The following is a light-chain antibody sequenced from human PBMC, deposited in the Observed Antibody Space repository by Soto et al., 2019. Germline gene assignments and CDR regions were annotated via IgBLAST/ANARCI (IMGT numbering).Light chain of an antibody. CDR1: QSVSIK. CDR2: DTS. CDR3: QQYNNWHTIT. V-gene: IGKV3-15*01. Sequence: EILMTQSPATLSVSPGERATLSCGASQSVSIKLAWYQQRPGQAPRLLIYDTSTRATGIPARFSGSGSGTEFTLTISSLKSEDFAVYYCQQYNNWHTITFGQGTRLEI. J-gene: IGKJ5*01.